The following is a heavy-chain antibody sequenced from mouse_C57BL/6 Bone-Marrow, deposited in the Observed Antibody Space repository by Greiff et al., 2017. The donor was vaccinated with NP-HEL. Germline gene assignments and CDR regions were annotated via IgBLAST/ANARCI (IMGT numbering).Heavy chain of an antibody. CDR3: AIDGYWYAMDY. Sequence: QVQLQQPGAELVRPGTSVKLSCKASGYTFTSYWMHWVKQRPGQGLEWIGVIDPSDSYTNYNQKFKGKATLTVDTSSSTAYMQLSSLTSEDSAVYYCAIDGYWYAMDYWGQGTSVTVSS. J-gene: IGHJ4*01. CDR2: IDPSDSYT. CDR1: GYTFTSYW. D-gene: IGHD2-3*01. V-gene: IGHV1-59*01.